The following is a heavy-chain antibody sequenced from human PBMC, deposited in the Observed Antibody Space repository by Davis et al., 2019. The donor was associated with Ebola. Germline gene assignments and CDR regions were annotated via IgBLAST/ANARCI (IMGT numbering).Heavy chain of an antibody. CDR2: ISAYNGNT. CDR3: ARALERSYDFWS. D-gene: IGHD3-3*01. J-gene: IGHJ4*02. V-gene: IGHV1-18*04. Sequence: ASVKVSCKASGYTFTGYYMHWVRQAPGQGLEWMGWISAYNGNTNYAQKLQGRVTMTTDTSTSTAYMELRSLRSDDTAVYYCARALERSYDFWSWGQGTLVTVSS. CDR1: GYTFTGYY.